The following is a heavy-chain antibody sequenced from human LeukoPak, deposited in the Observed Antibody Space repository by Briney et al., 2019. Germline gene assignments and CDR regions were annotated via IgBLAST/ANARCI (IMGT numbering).Heavy chain of an antibody. D-gene: IGHD6-19*01. J-gene: IGHJ4*01. CDR1: GFTFSSYW. CDR3: VRVGPSAGAPLAH. V-gene: IGHV3-74*03. CDR2: INSDGSST. Sequence: GGSLRLSCAASGFTFSSYWMHWVRQAPGKGLVWVSRINSDGSSTKYADSVKGRFTISRDNAKNTLYLQMNSLRAEDTAVYYCVRVGPSAGAPLAHWGQEPWSPSPQ.